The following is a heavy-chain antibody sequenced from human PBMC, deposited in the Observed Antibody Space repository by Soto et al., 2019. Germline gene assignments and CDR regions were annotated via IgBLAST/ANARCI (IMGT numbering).Heavy chain of an antibody. V-gene: IGHV1-69*06. CDR2: IIPIFGTA. Sequence: SVKVSCKASGATFSSYAISWVRQAPLQVLEWMVGIIPIFGTANYAQKFQGRVTITADNSTSTAYMELSSLRSEDTAVYYCARGPHNWNGGGWVGYGMDVWGQGTTVTVSS. CDR1: GATFSSYA. CDR3: ARGPHNWNGGGWVGYGMDV. D-gene: IGHD1-20*01. J-gene: IGHJ6*02.